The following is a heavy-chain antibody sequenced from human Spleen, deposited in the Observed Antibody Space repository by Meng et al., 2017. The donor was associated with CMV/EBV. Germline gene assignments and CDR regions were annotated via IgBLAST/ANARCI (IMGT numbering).Heavy chain of an antibody. V-gene: IGHV4-38-2*02. CDR2: IYHSGST. CDR3: ARGAIFGVENWFDP. D-gene: IGHD3-3*01. Sequence: SETLSLTCTVSGYSISSGYYWGWIRQPPGKGLEWIGSIYHSGSTYYNPSLKSRVTISVDTSKNQFSLKLSSVTAADTALYYCARGAIFGVENWFDPWGQGTLVTVSS. J-gene: IGHJ5*02. CDR1: GYSISSGYY.